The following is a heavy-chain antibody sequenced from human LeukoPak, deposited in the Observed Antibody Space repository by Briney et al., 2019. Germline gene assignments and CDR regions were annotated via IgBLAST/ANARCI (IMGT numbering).Heavy chain of an antibody. J-gene: IGHJ6*02. CDR1: GFTFSSYG. D-gene: IGHD4-4*01. Sequence: GGSLKLSCAASGFTFSSYGQSWVRQAPGKGLEWVSAVCGSGCSTYYADSVKGRLTISRDNSKNTLYLQMNSLRPEDTAVYYCAKSDDYSNYYRYYYYGMDVWGQGTTVTVSS. CDR2: VCGSGCST. CDR3: AKSDDYSNYYRYYYYGMDV. V-gene: IGHV3-23*01.